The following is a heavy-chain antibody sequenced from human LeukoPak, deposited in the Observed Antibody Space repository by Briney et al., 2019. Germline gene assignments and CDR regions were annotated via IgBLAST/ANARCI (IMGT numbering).Heavy chain of an antibody. J-gene: IGHJ4*02. V-gene: IGHV3-21*01. D-gene: IGHD6-13*01. Sequence: PGGSLRLSCAASGFTFSTYSMSWVRQAPGKGLEWVSSISSSSNYIYYADSVKGRFTISRDNAKNSLYLQMNSLTAEDTAVYYCARDVKAAADYWGQGTLVTVSS. CDR3: ARDVKAAADY. CDR2: ISSSSNYI. CDR1: GFTFSTYS.